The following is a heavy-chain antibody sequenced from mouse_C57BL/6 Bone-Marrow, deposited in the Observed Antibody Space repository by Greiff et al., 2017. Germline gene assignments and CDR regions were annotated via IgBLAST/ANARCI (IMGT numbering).Heavy chain of an antibody. J-gene: IGHJ1*03. V-gene: IGHV1-15*01. Sequence: QVQLQQSGAELVRPGASVTLSCKASGYTFTDYEMHWVKQTPVHGLEWIGAIDPATGGTAYNQKFKGKAILTADKSSSTAYMELRSLTSEDSAVYYCTTVQSRYCNVWGTGTTVTVSS. CDR3: TTVQSRYCNV. CDR2: IDPATGGT. CDR1: GYTFTDYE.